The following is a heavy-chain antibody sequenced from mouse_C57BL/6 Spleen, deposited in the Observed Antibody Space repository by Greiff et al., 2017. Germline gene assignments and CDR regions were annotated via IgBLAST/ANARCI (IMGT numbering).Heavy chain of an antibody. CDR2: IDPSDSYT. J-gene: IGHJ2*01. CDR3: ARLDYDFDY. CDR1: GYTFTSYW. D-gene: IGHD2-4*01. V-gene: IGHV1-69*01. Sequence: QVQLKQPGAELVMPGASVKLSCKASGYTFTSYWMHWVKQRPGQGLEWIGEIDPSDSYTNYNQKFKGKSTLTVDKSSSTAYMQLSSLTSEDSAVYYCARLDYDFDYWGQGTTLTVSS.